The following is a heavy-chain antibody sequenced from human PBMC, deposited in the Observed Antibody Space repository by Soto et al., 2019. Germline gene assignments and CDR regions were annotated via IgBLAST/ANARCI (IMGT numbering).Heavy chain of an antibody. V-gene: IGHV4-30-4*01. D-gene: IGHD2-21*01. CDR1: GGSISDGAYY. CDR3: ASGLSGDKVDQ. J-gene: IGHJ4*02. Sequence: QVQLQESGPGLVKPSQTLSLTCTVSGGSISDGAYYWSWIRQPPGKGLEWIGHIYDSGNTYNNQSITSRPTIPVDTPENHISLNLNSVPAADTAVYYCASGLSGDKVDQWGQGTLVTVSS. CDR2: IYDSGNT.